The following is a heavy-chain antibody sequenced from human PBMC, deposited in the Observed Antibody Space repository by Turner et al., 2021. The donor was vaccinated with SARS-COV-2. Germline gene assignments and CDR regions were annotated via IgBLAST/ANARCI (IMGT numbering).Heavy chain of an antibody. CDR1: GGSISSYY. J-gene: IGHJ4*02. Sequence: QVQLQESGPGLVKPSETLSLTCTVAGGSISSYYWRWIRQPPGKGLEWIGYIYYSGSTNYNPSLKSRVTISVDTSKNQFSLKLSSVTAADTAVYYCARGFDYWGQGTLVTVSS. CDR3: ARGFDY. V-gene: IGHV4-59*01. CDR2: IYYSGST.